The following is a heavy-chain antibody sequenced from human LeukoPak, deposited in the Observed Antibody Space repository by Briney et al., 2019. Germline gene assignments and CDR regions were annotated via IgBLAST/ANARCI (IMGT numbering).Heavy chain of an antibody. Sequence: GASVKVSCKTSGGTFSTYAITWVRQTPGQGLEWMGGIIPMFGTANYAQKFQDRVTITADKSTSTAYMELSSLRSEDTAVYYCARDFSFRHGYNLPVDLYFFDSWGQGTLVTVSS. CDR2: IIPMFGTA. CDR1: GGTFSTYA. CDR3: ARDFSFRHGYNLPVDLYFFDS. J-gene: IGHJ4*02. D-gene: IGHD5-24*01. V-gene: IGHV1-69*06.